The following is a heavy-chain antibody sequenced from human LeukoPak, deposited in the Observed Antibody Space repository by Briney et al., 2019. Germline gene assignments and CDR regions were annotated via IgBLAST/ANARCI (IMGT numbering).Heavy chain of an antibody. V-gene: IGHV4-39*01. CDR1: GGSISTSNYY. J-gene: IGHJ4*02. CDR3: ASLRERSYYARGFDY. Sequence: ASETLSLTCTVSGGSISTSNYYWGWIRQPPGKGLEWIGNIFYSGSTYYSPSLKSRVTISVDTSKNQFSLKLSSVTAADTAVYYCASLRERSYYARGFDYWGQGTLVTVSS. D-gene: IGHD1-26*01. CDR2: IFYSGST.